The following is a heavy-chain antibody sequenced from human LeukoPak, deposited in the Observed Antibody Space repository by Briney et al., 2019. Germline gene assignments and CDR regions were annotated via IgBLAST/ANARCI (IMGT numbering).Heavy chain of an antibody. V-gene: IGHV1-69*08. Sequence: ASVKVSCKASGGTFSNSIFSWVRQAPGQGLEWVGRIIPSFGTVNYGKKFQDRVTFTADTSTSTAYMELSSLRSEDTAVYYCAGAPGVAASGNGWFDRRGKGTLVTVSS. CDR2: IIPSFGTV. CDR3: AGAPGVAASGNGWFDR. CDR1: GGTFSNSI. J-gene: IGHJ5*02. D-gene: IGHD6-13*01.